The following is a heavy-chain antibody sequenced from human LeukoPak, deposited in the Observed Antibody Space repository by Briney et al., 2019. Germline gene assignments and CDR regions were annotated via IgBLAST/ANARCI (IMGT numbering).Heavy chain of an antibody. D-gene: IGHD3-22*01. CDR1: GYTFTSYG. Sequence: GASVKVSCKASGYTFTSYGISWVRQAPGQGLEWMGWISAYNGNTNYAQKLQGRVTMTTDTSTSTAYMELSSLRSEDTAVYYCARVPTAIVVVTRGAFDIWGQGTMVTVSS. CDR2: ISAYNGNT. V-gene: IGHV1-18*01. J-gene: IGHJ3*02. CDR3: ARVPTAIVVVTRGAFDI.